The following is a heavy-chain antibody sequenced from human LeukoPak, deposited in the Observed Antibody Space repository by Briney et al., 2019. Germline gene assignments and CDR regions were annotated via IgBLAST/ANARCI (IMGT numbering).Heavy chain of an antibody. Sequence: SETLSLTRTVSGGSISSYYWSWIRQPAGKGLEWIGRIYTSGSTNYNPSLKSRVTMSADTSKNQFSLKLSSVTAADTAVYYCARVRYYGDYAGWFDPWGQGTLVTVSS. V-gene: IGHV4-4*07. CDR2: IYTSGST. CDR3: ARVRYYGDYAGWFDP. D-gene: IGHD4-17*01. J-gene: IGHJ5*02. CDR1: GGSISSYY.